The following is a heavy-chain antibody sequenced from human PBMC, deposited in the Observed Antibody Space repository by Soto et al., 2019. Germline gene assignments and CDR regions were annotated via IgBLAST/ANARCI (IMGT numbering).Heavy chain of an antibody. D-gene: IGHD6-6*01. CDR2: SHYRGSA. CDR3: ARGAEYLTRFDP. J-gene: IGHJ5*02. Sequence: SETLSLTCTVSGGSISSNNYYWGWIRQPPGKGLEWIGSSHYRGSAYYNPSLKSRVTISADTSKNQFSLHLSSVTAADTAVYYCARGAEYLTRFDPWGQGTLVTVSS. V-gene: IGHV4-39*01. CDR1: GGSISSNNYY.